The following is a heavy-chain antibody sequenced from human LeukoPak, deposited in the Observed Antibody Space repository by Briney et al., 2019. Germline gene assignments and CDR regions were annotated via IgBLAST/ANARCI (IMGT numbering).Heavy chain of an antibody. V-gene: IGHV3-74*01. D-gene: IGHD2-21*01. Sequence: GGTLRLSCAASGFSISSYWMHWVRQDPGKTRVWVSRISGDGSTTTYADYVKGRFTISRDNAKNSLYLQMNSLRAEDTAVYYCARAAYPDYWGQGTGVTVSS. J-gene: IGHJ4*02. CDR1: GFSISSYW. CDR3: ARAAYPDY. CDR2: ISGDGSTT.